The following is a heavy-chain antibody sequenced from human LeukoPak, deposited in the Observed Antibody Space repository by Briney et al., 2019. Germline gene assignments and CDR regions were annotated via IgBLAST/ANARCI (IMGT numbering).Heavy chain of an antibody. Sequence: GGSLRLSCAASGFTFDDYAMHWVRQAPGKGLEWVSGISWNSGSIGYADSVKGRFTISRDNAKNSLYLQMNSLRAEDTALYYCAKAPSGIAVAGYFDYWRQGTLVTVSS. J-gene: IGHJ4*02. D-gene: IGHD6-19*01. CDR2: ISWNSGSI. CDR3: AKAPSGIAVAGYFDY. CDR1: GFTFDDYA. V-gene: IGHV3-9*01.